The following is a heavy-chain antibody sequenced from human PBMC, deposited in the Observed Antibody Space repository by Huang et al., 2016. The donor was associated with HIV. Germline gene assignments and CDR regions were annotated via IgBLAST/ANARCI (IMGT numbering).Heavy chain of an antibody. CDR1: GFSLNTSGVG. CDR3: AHIGDIFAAYSPEYFDY. D-gene: IGHD2-15*01. V-gene: IGHV2-5*02. CDR2: IYWDDDK. Sequence: QITLKESGPTLVKPTQTLTLACTFPGFSLNTSGVGVAWIRQPPGKALEWLALIYWDDDKRYRPSLKSRLTISKDPSNNQLVLTRTNMDPVDTASYFCAHIGDIFAAYSPEYFDYWGQGALVTVSS. J-gene: IGHJ4*02.